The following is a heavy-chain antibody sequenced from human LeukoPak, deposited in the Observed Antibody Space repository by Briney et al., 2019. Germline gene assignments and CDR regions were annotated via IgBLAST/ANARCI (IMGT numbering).Heavy chain of an antibody. Sequence: SETLSLTCTVSGDSISGYYWSWIRQPPGKGLEWIGYVYHTGHAHYSPSLKSRVTVSLDTSRNQVSLILSSVTAADTAVYYCARHRFGHLFDYWGQGTLVFVSS. D-gene: IGHD3-16*01. CDR2: VYHTGHA. V-gene: IGHV4-59*01. CDR1: GDSISGYY. CDR3: ARHRFGHLFDY. J-gene: IGHJ4*02.